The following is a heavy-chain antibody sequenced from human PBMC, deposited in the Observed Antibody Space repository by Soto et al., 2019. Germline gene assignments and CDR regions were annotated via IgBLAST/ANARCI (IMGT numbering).Heavy chain of an antibody. CDR1: GYGFTTYG. CDR2: ISAHNGNT. J-gene: IGHJ4*02. V-gene: IGHV1-18*01. D-gene: IGHD1-1*01. Sequence: QIHLVQSGAEVKKPGASVKVSCKGSGYGFTTYGITWVRQAPGQGLEWMAWISAHNGNTNYAQKLQGSGTVTRDTSTSTAYMELRRLRSDDTAVYYWARVRYADYWGQGALVTVSA. CDR3: ARVRYADY.